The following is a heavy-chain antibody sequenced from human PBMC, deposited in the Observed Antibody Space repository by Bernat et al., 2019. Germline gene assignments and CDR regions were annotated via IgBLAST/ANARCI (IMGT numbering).Heavy chain of an antibody. CDR1: GFSVSGNY. Sequence: EVQLVESGGGLVQPGGSLRLSCAASGFSVSGNYMSWVRQAPGKGLEWVSVIYSGGTTNYADSVKGRFAISRDSSRNTLYLQMNSLRAEDTAVYYCAKDSRPYCSSTSCYKGGNYWGQGTLVTVSS. V-gene: IGHV3-66*01. J-gene: IGHJ4*02. CDR2: IYSGGTT. D-gene: IGHD2-2*02. CDR3: AKDSRPYCSSTSCYKGGNY.